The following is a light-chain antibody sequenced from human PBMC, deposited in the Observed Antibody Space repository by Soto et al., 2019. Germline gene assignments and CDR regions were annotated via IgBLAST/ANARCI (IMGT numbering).Light chain of an antibody. CDR3: QQYGSSPPT. J-gene: IGKJ1*01. CDR2: RAS. Sequence: EIVLTQSPDTLSLSPGERATLSCRASQTVSNNYLAWYQLKPGQAPRHLIYRASSRATGIPDRFSGSGSGTDFTLSISRLEPEYFAVYYCQQYGSSPPTFGQGTKVEIK. V-gene: IGKV3-20*01. CDR1: QTVSNNY.